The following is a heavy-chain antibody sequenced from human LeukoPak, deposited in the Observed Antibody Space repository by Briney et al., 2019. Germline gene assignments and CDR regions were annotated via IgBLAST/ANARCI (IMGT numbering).Heavy chain of an antibody. Sequence: PGGSLRPSCRPSGFTFRDQCLNLVRQAPGKGLEWVSSISGSGNHIYYADSLKGRFTISRDNAKNSVSLQMNNLRADDTAVYYCAKEPGGSRSFWGQGTLVIVSS. CDR3: AKEPGGSRSF. CDR1: GFTFRDQC. V-gene: IGHV3-21*06. J-gene: IGHJ4*02. D-gene: IGHD2-2*01. CDR2: ISGSGNHI.